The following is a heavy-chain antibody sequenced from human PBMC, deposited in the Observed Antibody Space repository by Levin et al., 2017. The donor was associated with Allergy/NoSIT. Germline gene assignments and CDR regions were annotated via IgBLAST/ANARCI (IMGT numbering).Heavy chain of an antibody. V-gene: IGHV3-11*01. CDR3: QLGIAAAGTRAPPIDY. Sequence: PGGSLRLSCAASGFTFSDYYMSWIRQAPGKGLEWVSYISSSGSTIYYADSVKGRFTISRDNAKNSLYLQMNSLRAEDTAVYYCQLGIAAAGTRAPPIDYWGQGTLVTVSS. J-gene: IGHJ4*02. CDR1: GFTFSDYY. D-gene: IGHD6-13*01. CDR2: ISSSGSTI.